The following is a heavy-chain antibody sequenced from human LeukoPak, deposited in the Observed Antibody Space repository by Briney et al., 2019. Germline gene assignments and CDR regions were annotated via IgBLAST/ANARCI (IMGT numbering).Heavy chain of an antibody. V-gene: IGHV3-20*04. Sequence: GGSLRLSCAASGFTFDDYGMSWVRQAPGKGLEWVSGINWNGGSTGYADSVKGRFTISRDNAKNSLYLQMNSLRAEDTTVYYCARSYSYDYYFDYWGQGTLVTVSS. J-gene: IGHJ4*02. CDR1: GFTFDDYG. CDR3: ARSYSYDYYFDY. CDR2: INWNGGST. D-gene: IGHD5-18*01.